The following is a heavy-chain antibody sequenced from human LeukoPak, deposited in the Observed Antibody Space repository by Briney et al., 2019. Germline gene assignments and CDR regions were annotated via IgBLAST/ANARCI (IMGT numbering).Heavy chain of an antibody. D-gene: IGHD3-22*01. V-gene: IGHV3-9*01. CDR3: AKDHRSSGYSEPFDY. J-gene: IGHJ4*02. Sequence: GGSLRLSCAASGFTFDDYAMHWVRQAPGKGLEWVSGISWNSGSIVYADSLKGRFTISRDNAKNSLYLQMNSLRAEDTALYYCAKDHRSSGYSEPFDYWGQGTLVTVSS. CDR2: ISWNSGSI. CDR1: GFTFDDYA.